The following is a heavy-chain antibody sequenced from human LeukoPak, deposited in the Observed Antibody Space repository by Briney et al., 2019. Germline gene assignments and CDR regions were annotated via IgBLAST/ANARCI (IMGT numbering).Heavy chain of an antibody. D-gene: IGHD3-16*01. CDR1: GGSISSSYYY. Sequence: PSETLSLTCTVSGGSISSSYYYWGWIRQPPGKGLEWIGSIYYSGSTYYNPSLKSRVTISVDTSKNQFSLKLRSVTAADTAVYYCARGHTLGGNIDYWGQGTLVTVSS. CDR3: ARGHTLGGNIDY. J-gene: IGHJ4*02. V-gene: IGHV4-39*01. CDR2: IYYSGST.